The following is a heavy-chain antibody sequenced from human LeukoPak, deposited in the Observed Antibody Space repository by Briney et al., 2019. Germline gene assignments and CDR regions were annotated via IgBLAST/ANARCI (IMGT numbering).Heavy chain of an antibody. J-gene: IGHJ4*02. CDR2: ISFDGSNK. Sequence: RSLRLSCAASVFTFSNDAIHWVRQAPGKGLEWGALISFDGSNKYYADSGKGRFFISRDNSKNTLYLQMNSLRSADTAVYYCARDERPIVVVTARFEYWGQGVLVTVSS. D-gene: IGHD2-21*02. CDR3: ARDERPIVVVTARFEY. V-gene: IGHV3-30-3*01. CDR1: VFTFSNDA.